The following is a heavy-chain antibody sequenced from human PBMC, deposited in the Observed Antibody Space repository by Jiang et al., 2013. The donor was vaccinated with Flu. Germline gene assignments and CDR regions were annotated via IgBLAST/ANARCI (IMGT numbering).Heavy chain of an antibody. D-gene: IGHD3-22*01. CDR1: GYTFTSYA. CDR2: INAGNGNT. J-gene: IGHJ4*02. V-gene: IGHV1-3*01. CDR3: AREWLSYSPFDY. Sequence: SGAEVKKPGASVKVSCKPSGYTFTSYAMHWVRQAPGQRLEWMGWINAGNGNTEYSQKFQGRVTITRDTSASTAYMELSSLRSEDTAVYYCAREWLSYSPFDYWGQGTLVTVSS.